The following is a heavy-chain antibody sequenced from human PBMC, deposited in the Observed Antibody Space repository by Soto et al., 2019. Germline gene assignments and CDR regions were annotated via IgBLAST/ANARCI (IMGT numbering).Heavy chain of an antibody. CDR2: TYYRSKWYN. CDR3: ATEIRGVITPLYNWFDP. CDR1: GDSVSSNSAA. D-gene: IGHD3-10*01. Sequence: QVQLQQSGPGLVKPSQTLSLTCAISGDSVSSNSAAWNRIRQSPSRGLEWLGRTYYRSKWYNDYAVSVQSRININPDTSKNQFSLQLNSVTPEDTAVYYCATEIRGVITPLYNWFDPWGQGTLVTVSS. V-gene: IGHV6-1*01. J-gene: IGHJ5*02.